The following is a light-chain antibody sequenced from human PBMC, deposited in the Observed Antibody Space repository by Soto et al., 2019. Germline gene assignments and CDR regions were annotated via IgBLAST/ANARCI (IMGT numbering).Light chain of an antibody. CDR2: DAS. CDR1: QSVSSY. V-gene: IGKV3-11*01. Sequence: EIVLTQSPATLSLSPGERATLSCRASQSVSSYLAWYQQKPGQAPRLLIYDASNRATGVPSRFSGSGSGTDFTLTIISLKPEDFVVYYCQQRSNWPRTFGQGTKLDI. J-gene: IGKJ2*01. CDR3: QQRSNWPRT.